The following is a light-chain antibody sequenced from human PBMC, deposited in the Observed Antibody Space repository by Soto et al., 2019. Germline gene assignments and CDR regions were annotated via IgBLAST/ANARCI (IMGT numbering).Light chain of an antibody. V-gene: IGLV2-8*01. CDR2: EVN. CDR1: SSDVGAYNF. J-gene: IGLJ2*01. CDR3: SSYAGSTNFVV. Sequence: QSVLTQPPSASGSPGQSVTISCTGTSSDVGAYNFVSWYQQHPGKAPKLMIYEVNKRPSGVPYRFSGSKSGSTASLTVSGLQAEDEADYFCSSYAGSTNFVVFGGGTKLTVL.